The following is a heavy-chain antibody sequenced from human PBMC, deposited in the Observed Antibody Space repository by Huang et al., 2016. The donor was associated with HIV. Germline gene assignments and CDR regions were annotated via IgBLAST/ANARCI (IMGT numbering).Heavy chain of an antibody. CDR1: GGSFNSLA. D-gene: IGHD6-13*01. V-gene: IGHV1-69*10. CDR3: AREGQTWYGKPIAAFEI. J-gene: IGHJ3*02. Sequence: VQLVQSGAEVKRPGTSVKISCKASGGSFNSLAFNWERQAPGQGLQYMGGIVPLCSVTNYAEKFRGRLSIAADKSTSTVFMELRGLTSEDTAVFFCAREGQTWYGKPIAAFEIWGQGTSVIVSP. CDR2: IVPLCSVT.